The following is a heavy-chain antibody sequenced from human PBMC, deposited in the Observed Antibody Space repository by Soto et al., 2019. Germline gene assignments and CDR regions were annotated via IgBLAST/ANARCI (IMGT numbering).Heavy chain of an antibody. V-gene: IGHV3-9*01. Sequence: EVQLVESGGGLVQPGRSLRLSCAASGFTFDAYAILWVRETPGKGLEWVSGISWNSGSLGYADSVKGRFTISRDKAKNSVYVQMNRLRAEDTALYYCVKGIFGYTSTYYGMDVWGHGTTVTVSS. D-gene: IGHD6-19*01. J-gene: IGHJ6*02. CDR1: GFTFDAYA. CDR2: ISWNSGSL. CDR3: VKGIFGYTSTYYGMDV.